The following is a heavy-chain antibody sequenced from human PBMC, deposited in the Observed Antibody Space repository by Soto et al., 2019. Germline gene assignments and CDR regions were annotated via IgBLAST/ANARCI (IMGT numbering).Heavy chain of an antibody. CDR3: AREGVAVAGYYYGMDV. J-gene: IGHJ6*02. V-gene: IGHV3-30-3*01. CDR2: ISYDGSNK. Sequence: QVQLVESGGGVVQPGRSLRLSCAASGFTISSYAMHWVRQAPGKGLEWVAVISYDGSNKYYADSVKGRFTISRDNSKNTLYLQMNSLRAEDTAVYYCAREGVAVAGYYYGMDVWGQGTTVTVSS. CDR1: GFTISSYA. D-gene: IGHD6-19*01.